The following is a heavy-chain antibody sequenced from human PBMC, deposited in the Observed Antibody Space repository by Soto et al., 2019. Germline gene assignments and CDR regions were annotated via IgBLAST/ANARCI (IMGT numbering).Heavy chain of an antibody. D-gene: IGHD2-21*02. J-gene: IGHJ4*02. CDR2: IYYSGST. Sequence: ESLSLTCIVSGGSISTYYWNWIRQPPGKGLEWIGYIYYSGSTNHNPTLKSRVAMSVDTSMNQFSLSLSSVTAADTAIYYCARLHRGDAASDHWGQGILGTVSS. CDR3: ARLHRGDAASDH. CDR1: GGSISTYY. V-gene: IGHV4-59*08.